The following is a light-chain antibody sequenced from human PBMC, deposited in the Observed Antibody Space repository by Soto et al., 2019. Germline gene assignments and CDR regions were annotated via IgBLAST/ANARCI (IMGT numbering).Light chain of an antibody. J-gene: IGKJ5*01. V-gene: IGKV3-11*01. CDR3: KQRSNWPPFT. CDR2: GAS. CDR1: QSVSSY. Sequence: EIVLTQSPSTLSLSPGERATLTCRASQSVSSYLAWYQQKPGQAPRLLIYGASTRATGIPARFSGSGSGTDSTLTISNLEPEDFAVYYCKQRSNWPPFTFGQGTRL.